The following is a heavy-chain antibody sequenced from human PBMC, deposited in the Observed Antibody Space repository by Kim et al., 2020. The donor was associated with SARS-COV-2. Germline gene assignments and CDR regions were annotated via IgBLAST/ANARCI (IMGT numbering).Heavy chain of an antibody. V-gene: IGHV3-15*01. CDR3: TTDLRRWLQSVGYYYGMDV. Sequence: GGSLRLSCAASGFTFSNAWMSWVRQAPGKGLEWVGRIKSKTDGGTTDYAAPVKGRFTISRDDSKNTLYLQMNSLKTEDTAVYYCTTDLRRWLQSVGYYYGMDVWGQGTTVTVSS. J-gene: IGHJ6*02. D-gene: IGHD5-12*01. CDR2: IKSKTDGGTT. CDR1: GFTFSNAW.